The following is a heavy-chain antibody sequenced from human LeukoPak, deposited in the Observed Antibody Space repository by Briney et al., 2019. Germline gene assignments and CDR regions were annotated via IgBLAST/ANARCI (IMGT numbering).Heavy chain of an antibody. D-gene: IGHD2-15*01. V-gene: IGHV3-11*06. Sequence: PGGSLRLSCAASGFTFSDYYMSWIRQAPGKGLEWVSYISSSSYTNYADSVKGRFTISRDNAKNSLYLQMNSLRAEDTAVYYCARVNCSGGSCFGSGGMDVWGQGTTVTVSS. CDR2: ISSSSYT. J-gene: IGHJ6*02. CDR3: ARVNCSGGSCFGSGGMDV. CDR1: GFTFSDYY.